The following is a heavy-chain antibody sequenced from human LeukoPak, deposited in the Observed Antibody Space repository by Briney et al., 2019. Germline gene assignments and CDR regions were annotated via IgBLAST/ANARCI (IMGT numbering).Heavy chain of an antibody. Sequence: GGSLRLSCEASGFTFGSFAMSWVRQAPGKGLEWLSGISASGHYIYNADSVKGRFAISRDNSKNTLYIEMNSLIAEDTAVYYCARDGSWGDYQFYFYMDVWGKGTTVTVSS. D-gene: IGHD2-2*01. CDR2: ISASGHYI. V-gene: IGHV3-23*01. CDR3: ARDGSWGDYQFYFYMDV. J-gene: IGHJ6*03. CDR1: GFTFGSFA.